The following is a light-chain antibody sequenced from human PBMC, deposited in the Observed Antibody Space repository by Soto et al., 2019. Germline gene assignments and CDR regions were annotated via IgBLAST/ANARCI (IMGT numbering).Light chain of an antibody. J-gene: IGKJ1*01. Sequence: DIQITQSPSTLSASVGDRVNITCRASESISIWLAWYQQKPGKAPNLLINKASSLQSEVPLRFSGSGSGTEFTLTITSLQPDDFGVYYCQQYKSSSTFGQGTKVDI. CDR2: KAS. CDR3: QQYKSSST. V-gene: IGKV1-5*03. CDR1: ESISIW.